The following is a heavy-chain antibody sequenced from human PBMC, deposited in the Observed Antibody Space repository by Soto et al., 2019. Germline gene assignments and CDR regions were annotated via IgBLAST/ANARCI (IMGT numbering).Heavy chain of an antibody. J-gene: IGHJ4*02. V-gene: IGHV3-21*01. Sequence: GGSLRLSCAASGFTFSSYSMNWVRQAPGKGLEWVSSISSSSSYIYYADSVKGRFTISRDNAKNSLYLQMNSLKAEDTAVYYCVKVARITMIVVVTYFDYWGQGTLVTVSS. CDR2: ISSSSSYI. CDR3: VKVARITMIVVVTYFDY. CDR1: GFTFSSYS. D-gene: IGHD3-22*01.